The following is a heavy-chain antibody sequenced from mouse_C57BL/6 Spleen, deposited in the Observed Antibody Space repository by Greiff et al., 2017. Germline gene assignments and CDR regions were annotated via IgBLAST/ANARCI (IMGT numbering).Heavy chain of an antibody. V-gene: IGHV5-4*01. Sequence: DVQLVESGGGLVKPGGSLKLSCAASGFTFSSYAMSWVRQTPEKRLEWVATISDGGSYTYYPDNVKGRFTISRDNAKNNLYLQMSHLKSEDTAMYYCAREGGSYHYYAMDYWGQGTSVTVSS. CDR1: GFTFSSYA. D-gene: IGHD1-1*02. J-gene: IGHJ4*01. CDR2: ISDGGSYT. CDR3: AREGGSYHYYAMDY.